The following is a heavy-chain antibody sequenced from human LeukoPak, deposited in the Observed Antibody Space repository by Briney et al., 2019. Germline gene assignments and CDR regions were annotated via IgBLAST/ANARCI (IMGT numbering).Heavy chain of an antibody. D-gene: IGHD6-13*01. V-gene: IGHV4-39*07. CDR3: ASFSSSSFVS. Sequence: SETLSLTCTVSGGSISSSSYYWGWIRQPPGKGLEWIGSIYYSGSTYYNPSLKSRVTISVDTSKNQFSLKMRFVTAADTAVYYCASFSSSSFVSWGQGTLVTVSS. CDR1: GGSISSSSYY. J-gene: IGHJ4*02. CDR2: IYYSGST.